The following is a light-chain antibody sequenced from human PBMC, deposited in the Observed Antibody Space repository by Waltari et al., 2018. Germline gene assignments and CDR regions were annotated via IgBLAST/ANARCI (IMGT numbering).Light chain of an antibody. CDR2: LTN. Sequence: QSLLTQPPSASGTPGQRVAISCSGSDSNIGTNEVEWYRQLPGTAPEILSHLTNGRPSGVPDRFSGSKSGTSASLAISGVQADDEADYFCAGWDDRVKGVVFGGGTKLTVL. V-gene: IGLV1-44*01. CDR3: AGWDDRVKGVV. J-gene: IGLJ2*01. CDR1: DSNIGTNE.